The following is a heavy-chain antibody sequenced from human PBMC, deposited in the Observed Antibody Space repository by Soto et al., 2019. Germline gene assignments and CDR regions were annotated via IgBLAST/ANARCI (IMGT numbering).Heavy chain of an antibody. CDR1: GGSSSSYY. CDR3: GAVASSADFYGKDV. D-gene: IGHD6-19*01. Sequence: LSLTCAVYGGSSSSYYWSWIRQPPGKGLEWIGEVYHSGGANYNPSLKSRVTISEDTSKNQFSLKLKSVTAADTAVYYCGAVASSADFYGKDVWGQGTTVTVSS. V-gene: IGHV4-34*01. J-gene: IGHJ6*02. CDR2: VYHSGGA.